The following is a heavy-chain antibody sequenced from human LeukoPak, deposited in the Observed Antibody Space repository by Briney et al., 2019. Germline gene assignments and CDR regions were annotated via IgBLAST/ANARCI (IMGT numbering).Heavy chain of an antibody. CDR3: ARSLQLLWFGELPLDY. D-gene: IGHD3-10*01. Sequence: GGSLRLSCAASGFTFSDYYMSWIRQAPGKGLGWVSYISSSSSYTNYADSVKGRFTISRDNAKNSLYLQMNSLRAEDTAVYYCARSLQLLWFGELPLDYWGQGTLDPVSS. V-gene: IGHV3-11*03. J-gene: IGHJ4*02. CDR1: GFTFSDYY. CDR2: ISSSSSYT.